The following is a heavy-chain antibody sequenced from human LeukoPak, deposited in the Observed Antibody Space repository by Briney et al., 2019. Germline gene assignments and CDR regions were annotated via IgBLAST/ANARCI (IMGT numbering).Heavy chain of an antibody. CDR2: FSWNSYRI. D-gene: IGHD6-13*01. Sequence: GGSLRLSCAVSGFTFDDYAMDWVRQAPGDGLEWVSGFSWNSYRIGYADSVKGRFTISRDNAKNSLYLQMNSLRAEDTALYYCAKDISAAAGEDFYYGMDVWGHGTTVTVSS. J-gene: IGHJ6*02. CDR3: AKDISAAAGEDFYYGMDV. CDR1: GFTFDDYA. V-gene: IGHV3-9*01.